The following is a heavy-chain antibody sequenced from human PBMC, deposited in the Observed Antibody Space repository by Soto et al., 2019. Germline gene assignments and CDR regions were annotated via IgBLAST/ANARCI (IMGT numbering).Heavy chain of an antibody. J-gene: IGHJ4*02. V-gene: IGHV1-69*13. D-gene: IGHD6-6*01. CDR2: IIPIFGTA. CDR1: GGTFSSYA. Sequence: SVKVSCKASGGTFSSYAISWVRQAPGQGLEWMGGIIPIFGTANYTQKFQGRVTITADESTSTAYMELSSLRSEDTAVYYCASTTEYSSSSGLVYWGQGTLVTVSS. CDR3: ASTTEYSSSSGLVY.